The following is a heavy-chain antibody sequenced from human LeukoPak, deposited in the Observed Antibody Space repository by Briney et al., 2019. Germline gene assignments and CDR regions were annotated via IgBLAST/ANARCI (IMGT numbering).Heavy chain of an antibody. V-gene: IGHV3-53*03. D-gene: IGHD4-17*01. J-gene: IGHJ4*02. CDR2: IYSGGST. CDR3: ARAVSNDYAAY. CDR1: GFTVSNNF. Sequence: GSLRLSCAASGFTVSNNFMTWVRQPPGKGLEWVSIIYSGGSTYYADSVRGRFTISRDDSRNTLYLQMSSLRAEDTAVYYCARAVSNDYAAYWGQGTLVTVSS.